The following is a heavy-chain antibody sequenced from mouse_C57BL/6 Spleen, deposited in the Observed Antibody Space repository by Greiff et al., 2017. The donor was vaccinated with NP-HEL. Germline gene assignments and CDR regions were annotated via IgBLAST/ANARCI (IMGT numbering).Heavy chain of an antibody. CDR2: IDPSDSYT. CDR1: GYTFTSYW. CDR3: ARWSIVTTYFDY. V-gene: IGHV1-69*01. D-gene: IGHD2-5*01. Sequence: QVQLQQPGAELVMPGASVKLSCKASGYTFTSYWMHWVKQRPGQGLEWIGEIDPSDSYTNYNQKFKGKSTLTVDKSSSTAYMQLSSLTSEDSAVYYCARWSIVTTYFDYWGQGTTLTVSS. J-gene: IGHJ2*01.